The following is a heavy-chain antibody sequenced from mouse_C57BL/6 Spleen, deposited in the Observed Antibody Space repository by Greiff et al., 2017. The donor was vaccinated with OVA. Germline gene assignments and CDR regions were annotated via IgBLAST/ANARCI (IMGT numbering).Heavy chain of an antibody. D-gene: IGHD1-1*01. Sequence: QVQLQQSGAELVKPGASVKLSCKASGYTFTSYWMQWVKQRPGQGLEWIGEIDPSDSYTNYNQKFKGKATLTVDTSSSTAYMQLSSLTSEDSAVYYCARWDYGGAYWGQGTLVTVSA. J-gene: IGHJ3*01. CDR2: IDPSDSYT. CDR1: GYTFTSYW. CDR3: ARWDYGGAY. V-gene: IGHV1-50*01.